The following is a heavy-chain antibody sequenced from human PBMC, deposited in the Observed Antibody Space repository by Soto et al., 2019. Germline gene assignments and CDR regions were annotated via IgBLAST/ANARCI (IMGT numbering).Heavy chain of an antibody. CDR1: GYSFTNYW. J-gene: IGHJ5*02. Sequence: PGESLKISCQGSGYSFTNYWVGWVRQIPGRGLEWMGIIHPGDSDTRYSPFFQGQVTISADKSISTAYLQRSSLKASDTAMYYCARHNRYSSTWFEGWFDPWGQGTLVTVSS. D-gene: IGHD6-13*01. V-gene: IGHV5-51*01. CDR2: IHPGDSDT. CDR3: ARHNRYSSTWFEGWFDP.